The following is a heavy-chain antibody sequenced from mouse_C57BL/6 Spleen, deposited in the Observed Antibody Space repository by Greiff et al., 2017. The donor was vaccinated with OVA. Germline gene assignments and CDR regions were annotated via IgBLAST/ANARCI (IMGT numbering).Heavy chain of an antibody. CDR1: GYSFTGYY. CDR2: INPSTGGT. D-gene: IGHD2-4*01. J-gene: IGHJ1*03. CDR3: ASGDYEGYFDV. V-gene: IGHV1-42*01. Sequence: EVMLVESGPELVKPGASVKISCKASGYSFTGYYMNWVKQSPEKSLEWIGEINPSTGGTTYNQKFKAKATLTVDKSSSTAYMQLKSLTSEDSAVYYCASGDYEGYFDVWGTGTTVTVSS.